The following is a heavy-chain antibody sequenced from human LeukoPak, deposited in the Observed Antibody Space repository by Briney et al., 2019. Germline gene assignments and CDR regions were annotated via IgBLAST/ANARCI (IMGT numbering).Heavy chain of an antibody. CDR3: ARVYYDSSGYYFGY. CDR2: INWNGGST. CDR1: GFTFDDYG. J-gene: IGHJ4*02. D-gene: IGHD3-22*01. Sequence: GGSLRLSCAASGFTFDDYGMSWVRQAPGKGLEWVSGINWNGGSTGYADSVKGRFTISRDNAKNSLYLQMNSLRAEDTALYYCARVYYDSSGYYFGYWGQGTLVTVSS. V-gene: IGHV3-20*04.